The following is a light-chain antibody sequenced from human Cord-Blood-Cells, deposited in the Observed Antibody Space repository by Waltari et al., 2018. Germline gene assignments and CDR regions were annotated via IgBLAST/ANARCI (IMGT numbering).Light chain of an antibody. V-gene: IGKV1-39*01. Sequence: DIQMTQSPSSLSASAGDRVTITCRASQSISSYLNWYQQKPGKAPKPLIYAASSLQSGVPSRFSGSGSGTDFTLTISSRQPEDFATYYCQQSYSNPPWTFGQGTKVEIK. CDR2: AAS. CDR3: QQSYSNPPWT. CDR1: QSISSY. J-gene: IGKJ1*01.